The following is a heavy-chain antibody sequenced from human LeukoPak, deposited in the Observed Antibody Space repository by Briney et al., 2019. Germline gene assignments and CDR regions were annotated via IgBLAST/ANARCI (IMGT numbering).Heavy chain of an antibody. J-gene: IGHJ5*02. CDR1: GGSISSSSYY. CDR3: ARARIAVARGYWFDP. CDR2: IYYSGST. V-gene: IGHV4-39*07. D-gene: IGHD6-19*01. Sequence: PSETLSLTCTVSGGSISSSSYYWGWIRQPPGKGLEWIGSIYYSGSTYYNPSLKSRVTISVDTSKNQFSLKLSSVTAADTAVYYCARARIAVARGYWFDPWGQGTLVTVSS.